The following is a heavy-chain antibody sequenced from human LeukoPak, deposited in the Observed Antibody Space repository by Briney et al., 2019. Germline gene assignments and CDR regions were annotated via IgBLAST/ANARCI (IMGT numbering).Heavy chain of an antibody. V-gene: IGHV4-61*08. CDR2: IYYSGST. Sequence: SETLSLTCTVSGGSITRGDYYWSWIRQPPGKGLEWIGYIYYSGSTNYNPSLKSRVTISVDTSKNQFSLKLSSVTAADTAVYYCARGLDYDSSPLAFDPWGQGTLVTVSS. CDR1: GGSITRGDYY. CDR3: ARGLDYDSSPLAFDP. D-gene: IGHD3-22*01. J-gene: IGHJ5*02.